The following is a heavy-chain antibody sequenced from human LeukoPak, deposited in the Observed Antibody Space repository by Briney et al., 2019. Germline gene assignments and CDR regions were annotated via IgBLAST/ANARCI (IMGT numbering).Heavy chain of an antibody. D-gene: IGHD1-26*01. V-gene: IGHV4-39*01. CDR2: IYYSGST. Sequence: SETLSLTCTVSGGSVSSGSYYWSWIRQPPGKGLEWIGNIYYSGSTHSNPSLKSRVTVSVDTSKNQFSLKLSPVTAADTAVYYCARGAPSSVGATTDFDFWGQGTLVTVSS. CDR3: ARGAPSSVGATTDFDF. CDR1: GGSVSSGSYY. J-gene: IGHJ4*02.